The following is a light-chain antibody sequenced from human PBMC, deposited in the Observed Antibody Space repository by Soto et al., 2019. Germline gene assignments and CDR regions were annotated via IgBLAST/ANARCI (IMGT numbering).Light chain of an antibody. CDR3: CSYAGDSTFL. CDR1: AGYVGSYTL. Sequence: QSALTQPASVSGSPGQSITISCTDTAGYVGSYTLVSWYQQHPGEAPKLLIYEATKRPSGVSYRFSGSKSGNTASLTISGLQAEDEADYYCCSYAGDSTFLFGSGTKLTVL. V-gene: IGLV2-23*02. J-gene: IGLJ1*01. CDR2: EAT.